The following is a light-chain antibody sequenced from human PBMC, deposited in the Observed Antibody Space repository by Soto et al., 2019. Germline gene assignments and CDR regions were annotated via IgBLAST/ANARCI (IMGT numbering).Light chain of an antibody. CDR3: QQYDNWLGT. V-gene: IGKV3-15*01. J-gene: IGKJ1*01. Sequence: EIVMTQSPATLSVSPGERATLSCRASQSVSNNLAWYQQKPGQAPRLLIYGASTRATGIPARFSGSGSGTEFTLTISSLQSEDFALYYCQQYDNWLGTFGQGTKVEIK. CDR2: GAS. CDR1: QSVSNN.